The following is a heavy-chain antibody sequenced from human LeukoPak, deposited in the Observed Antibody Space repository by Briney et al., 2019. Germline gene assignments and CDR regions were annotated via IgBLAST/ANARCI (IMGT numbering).Heavy chain of an antibody. CDR1: GFTFTASA. CDR2: IVVGRGNR. D-gene: IGHD1-26*01. V-gene: IGHV1-58*01. CDR3: AATSVGATINDPFDI. J-gene: IGHJ3*02. Sequence: ASVNVSYKASGFTFTASAVQWVRQARGQRLEWIGWIVVGRGNRNYAQKLQERVTITRDMSTGTAYMELGSLRPEDTAVYYCAATSVGATINDPFDIWGQGTMVTVSS.